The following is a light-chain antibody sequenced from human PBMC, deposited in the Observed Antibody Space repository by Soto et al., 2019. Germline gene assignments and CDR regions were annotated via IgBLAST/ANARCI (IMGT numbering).Light chain of an antibody. V-gene: IGLV2-14*01. CDR2: DVS. Sequence: QSALTQPASVSGSPGQSITISCTGTSSDVDGYNYVSWYQQHPGKAPKLMIYDVSNRPSGVSNRFSGSKSGNTASLTISGLQAEDEADYYCSSYTSSSTSFGGGTKVTVL. CDR3: SSYTSSSTS. J-gene: IGLJ2*01. CDR1: SSDVDGYNY.